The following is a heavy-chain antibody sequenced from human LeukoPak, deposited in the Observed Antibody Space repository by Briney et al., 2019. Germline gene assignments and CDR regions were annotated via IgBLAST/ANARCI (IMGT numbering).Heavy chain of an antibody. D-gene: IGHD6-19*01. V-gene: IGHV4-59*08. J-gene: IGHJ4*02. Sequence: SETLSLTCTVSGASISSYYWGWIRLPPGKGLQWIGHIYYTGSTNYNPSLKSRVTISVDTSKNQFSLKLTSVTAADTAVYYCARRGGSSGWYNFDNWGQGTLVTVSS. CDR2: IYYTGST. CDR1: GASISSYY. CDR3: ARRGGSSGWYNFDN.